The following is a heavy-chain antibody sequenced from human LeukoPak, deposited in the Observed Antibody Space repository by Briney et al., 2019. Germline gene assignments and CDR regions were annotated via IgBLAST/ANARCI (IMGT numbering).Heavy chain of an antibody. CDR3: ARHDRGYYYGSGSPHWFDP. D-gene: IGHD3-10*01. V-gene: IGHV4-39*01. CDR2: IYYSGST. Sequence: PSETLSLTCTVSGGSISSSSYYWGWIRQPPGKGLEWIGSIYYSGSTYYNPSLKSRVTISVDTSKNQFSLKLSSVTAADTAVYYCARHDRGYYYGSGSPHWFDPWGQGTLVTVSS. CDR1: GGSISSSSYY. J-gene: IGHJ5*02.